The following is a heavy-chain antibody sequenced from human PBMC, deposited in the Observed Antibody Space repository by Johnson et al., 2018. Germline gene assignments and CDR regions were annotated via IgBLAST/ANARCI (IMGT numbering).Heavy chain of an antibody. CDR1: GGSFSGYY. CDR2: INHSGST. V-gene: IGHV4-34*01. CDR3: ARRDTYYYDSSGYYDAFDI. D-gene: IGHD3-22*01. Sequence: QVQLQQLGAGLLKPSETLSLTCAVYGGSFSGYYWSWIRQPPGKGLEWIGEINHSGSTNYNPSLKSRVPIPVDTSKNQFSLKLSPVTAAEPAVYYCARRDTYYYDSSGYYDAFDIWGQGTMVTVSS. J-gene: IGHJ3*02.